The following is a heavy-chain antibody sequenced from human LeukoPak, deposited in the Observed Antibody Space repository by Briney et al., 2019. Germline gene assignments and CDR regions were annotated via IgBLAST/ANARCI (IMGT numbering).Heavy chain of an antibody. D-gene: IGHD6-19*01. CDR2: IYYSGST. Sequence: SETLSLTCTVSGGSTSSGGYYWSWIRQHPGKGLEWIGYIYYSGSTYYNPSLKSRVTISVDTSKNQFSLKLSSVTAADTAVYYCARGQSGNPWRYSSGWYGLDWFDPWGQGTLVTVSS. V-gene: IGHV4-31*03. CDR1: GGSTSSGGYY. CDR3: ARGQSGNPWRYSSGWYGLDWFDP. J-gene: IGHJ5*02.